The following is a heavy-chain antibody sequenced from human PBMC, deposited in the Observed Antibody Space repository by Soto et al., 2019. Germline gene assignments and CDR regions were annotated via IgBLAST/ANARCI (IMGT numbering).Heavy chain of an antibody. J-gene: IGHJ6*02. CDR1: GGSISSGGFY. V-gene: IGHV4-31*03. Sequence: QVQLQESGPGLVKPSQTLSLTCTVSGGSISSGGFYWSLIRQHPGKDLEWIGFIYYSGGTYYNPSLKSRVTISVDTSKNQFSLKLSSVTAADTAVYYCARDQYGSGTAEPYYYYGMDVSGQGTTVTVSS. CDR3: ARDQYGSGTAEPYYYYGMDV. D-gene: IGHD3-10*01. CDR2: IYYSGGT.